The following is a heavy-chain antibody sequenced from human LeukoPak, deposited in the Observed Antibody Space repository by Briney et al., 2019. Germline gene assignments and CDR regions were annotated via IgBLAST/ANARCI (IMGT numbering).Heavy chain of an antibody. J-gene: IGHJ3*01. Sequence: SDTLSLTCAVSGYSISSDNWWGWIRRPPGKGLEWIGYIYYSGSAYYNPSRKSRVTISVDTSKHQFSLKLSSVTAVDTAVYYCARRVQDAFDVWGQGTMVTVSS. V-gene: IGHV4-28*01. CDR2: IYYSGSA. CDR1: GYSISSDNW. CDR3: ARRVQDAFDV.